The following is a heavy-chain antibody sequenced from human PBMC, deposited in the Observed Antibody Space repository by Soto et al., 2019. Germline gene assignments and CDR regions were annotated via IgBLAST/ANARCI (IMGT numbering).Heavy chain of an antibody. D-gene: IGHD2-2*02. CDR2: IIPIFGTA. CDR1: GGTFSSYA. Sequence: VQLVQSGAEVKKPGSSVKVSCKASGGTFSSYAISWVRQAPGQGLEWMGGIIPIFGTANYAQKFQGRVTITADKSTSTAYMELSSLRSEDTAVYYCASHCSSTSCYTHYYYYGMDVWGQGTTVTVSS. CDR3: ASHCSSTSCYTHYYYYGMDV. V-gene: IGHV1-69*06. J-gene: IGHJ6*02.